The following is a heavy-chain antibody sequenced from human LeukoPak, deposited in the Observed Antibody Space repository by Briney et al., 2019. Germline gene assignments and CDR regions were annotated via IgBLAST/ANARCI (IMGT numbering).Heavy chain of an antibody. J-gene: IGHJ4*02. CDR2: ISGSGDST. Sequence: SGGSLRLSCAASGFIFSSYAMSWVRQVPGKGLERVSVISGSGDSTYYADSVRGRFSISRDNSKNTLYLQMNSLRAEDTAVYYCAKDRRPGIAAAGSYPGDYWGQGTLVTVSS. D-gene: IGHD6-13*01. CDR3: AKDRRPGIAAAGSYPGDY. V-gene: IGHV3-23*01. CDR1: GFIFSSYA.